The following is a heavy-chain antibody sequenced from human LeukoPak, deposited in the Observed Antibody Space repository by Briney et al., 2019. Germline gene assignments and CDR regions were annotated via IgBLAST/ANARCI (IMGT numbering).Heavy chain of an antibody. Sequence: PSETLSLTCTVSGGSVSSGSYYWSWIRQPPGKGLEWIGYIYYSGSTNYNPSLKSRVTISVDTSKNQFSLKLSSVTAADTAVYYCARDSSVYYFDYWGQGTLVTVSS. CDR3: ARDSSVYYFDY. V-gene: IGHV4-61*01. D-gene: IGHD3-22*01. J-gene: IGHJ4*02. CDR1: GGSVSSGSYY. CDR2: IYYSGST.